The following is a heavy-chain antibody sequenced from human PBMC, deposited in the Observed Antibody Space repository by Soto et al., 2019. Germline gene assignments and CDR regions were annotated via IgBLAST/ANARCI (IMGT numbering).Heavy chain of an antibody. Sequence: GGSLRLSCAASGFTFSSYWMHWVRQAPGKGLVWVSRINSDGSSTSYADSVKGRFTISRDNAKNTLYLQMNSLRAEDTAVYYCARLGPYASGTYSFSHNRFDPWGQGTLVTVSS. CDR3: ARLGPYASGTYSFSHNRFDP. V-gene: IGHV3-74*01. CDR1: GFTFSSYW. J-gene: IGHJ5*02. CDR2: INSDGSST. D-gene: IGHD3-10*01.